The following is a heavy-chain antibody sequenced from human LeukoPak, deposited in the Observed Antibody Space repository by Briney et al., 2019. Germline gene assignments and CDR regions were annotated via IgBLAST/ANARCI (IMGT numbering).Heavy chain of an antibody. J-gene: IGHJ4*02. D-gene: IGHD3-10*01. Sequence: NPSETLSLTCTVSGGSINSYYWSWIRQPPGKGLEWIGYIYYSGSTNYNPSLKSRVTISVDTSKNQFSLKLSSVTAADTAVYYCARGGWAVRGITAGRLDYWGQGTLVTVSS. CDR2: IYYSGST. CDR1: GGSINSYY. V-gene: IGHV4-59*01. CDR3: ARGGWAVRGITAGRLDY.